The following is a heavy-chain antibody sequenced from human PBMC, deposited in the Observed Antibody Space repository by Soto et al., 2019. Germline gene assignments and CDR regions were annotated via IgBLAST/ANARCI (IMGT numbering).Heavy chain of an antibody. CDR2: ISSGSSAI. Sequence: GGSLRLSCAASGFNFRPYDMNWVRQAPGKGLEWLSHISSGSSAIYYAYSVKGRFTISRDDAKSSLYLLMSSLRDEDTGVYYCARDPGGMDVWGQGTTVTVSS. J-gene: IGHJ6*02. CDR3: ARDPGGMDV. CDR1: GFNFRPYD. V-gene: IGHV3-48*02.